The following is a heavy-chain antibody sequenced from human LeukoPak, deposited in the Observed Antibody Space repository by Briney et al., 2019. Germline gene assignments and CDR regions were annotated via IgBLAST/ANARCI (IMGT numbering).Heavy chain of an antibody. V-gene: IGHV3-33*01. CDR1: GFTFSRFN. J-gene: IGHJ5*02. Sequence: GGSLRLSCAASGFTFSRFNLHWVRQAPGKGLEWVAVIWHDGSNKYYTDSVKGRFTISRDDAKNTVDLQMNSLRGEDTAVYYCVRGRGSYGWFDPWGQGTLVTVSS. CDR3: VRGRGSYGWFDP. D-gene: IGHD3-10*01. CDR2: IWHDGSNK.